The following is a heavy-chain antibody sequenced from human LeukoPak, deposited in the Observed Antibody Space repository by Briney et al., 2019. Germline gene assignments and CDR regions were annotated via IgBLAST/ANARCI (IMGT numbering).Heavy chain of an antibody. CDR2: IVSSGST. J-gene: IGHJ3*02. CDR3: ATRIGRYAFDI. CDR1: HGSIISGAYH. V-gene: IGHV4-61*02. Sequence: PSQTLSLTCTVSHGSIISGAYHWGWFRQPAGKGLEWVVRIVSSGSTNSNPSLKSRVTISIDTSKNQLSLDLIAVTAADTAVYYCATRIGRYAFDIWGQGTLVTVS.